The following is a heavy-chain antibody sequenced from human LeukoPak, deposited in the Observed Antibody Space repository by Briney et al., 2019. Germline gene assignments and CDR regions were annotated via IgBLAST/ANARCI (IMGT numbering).Heavy chain of an antibody. CDR3: ARFGGSTWYYEFDY. Sequence: PSETLSLTCTVSGASISSDDYYWSWIRQPPGQGLEWIGYIYDSGSTHYNPSLKSRVTISVDTSKNQFSLKLSSVTAADTAVYYCARFGGSTWYYEFDYWGQGTLVIVSS. CDR2: IYDSGST. J-gene: IGHJ4*02. CDR1: GASISSDDYY. V-gene: IGHV4-30-4*01. D-gene: IGHD6-13*01.